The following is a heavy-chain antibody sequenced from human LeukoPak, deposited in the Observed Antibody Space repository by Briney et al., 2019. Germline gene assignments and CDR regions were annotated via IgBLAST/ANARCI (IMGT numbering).Heavy chain of an antibody. V-gene: IGHV3-48*01. CDR2: ISSSSSTI. CDR3: AREGSGSYDNWFDP. CDR1: GFTFSSYE. Sequence: GGSLRLSCAASGFTFSSYEMNWVRQAPGKGLEWVSYISSSSSTIYYADSVKGRFTISRDNAKNSLYLQMNSLRAEDTAVYYCAREGSGSYDNWFDPWGQGTLVTVSS. D-gene: IGHD1-26*01. J-gene: IGHJ5*02.